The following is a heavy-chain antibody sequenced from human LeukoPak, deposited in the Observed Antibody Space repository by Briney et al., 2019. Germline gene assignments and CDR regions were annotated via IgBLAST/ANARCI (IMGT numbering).Heavy chain of an antibody. Sequence: GGSLRLSCAASGFTFSSYAMHWVRQAPGKGLEWVAVISYDGSNKYYADSVKGRFTISRDNSKNTLYLQMNSLRAEDTAVYYCAREETPYYYDSSGSFDYWGQGTLVTVSS. D-gene: IGHD3-22*01. CDR1: GFTFSSYA. V-gene: IGHV3-30-3*01. CDR2: ISYDGSNK. J-gene: IGHJ4*02. CDR3: AREETPYYYDSSGSFDY.